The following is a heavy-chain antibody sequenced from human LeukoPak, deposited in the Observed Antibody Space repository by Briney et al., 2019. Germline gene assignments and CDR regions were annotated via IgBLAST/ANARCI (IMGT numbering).Heavy chain of an antibody. D-gene: IGHD2-15*01. Sequence: TGGSLRLSCAASGFTFSSYWMHWVRQAPGKGLVWVSRINSDGSSTNYADSVKGRFTISRDNAKNTLYLQMNSLRAEDTAVYNCARVVVVAAAHNWFDPWGQGTLVTVSS. CDR2: INSDGSST. J-gene: IGHJ5*02. V-gene: IGHV3-74*01. CDR1: GFTFSSYW. CDR3: ARVVVVAAAHNWFDP.